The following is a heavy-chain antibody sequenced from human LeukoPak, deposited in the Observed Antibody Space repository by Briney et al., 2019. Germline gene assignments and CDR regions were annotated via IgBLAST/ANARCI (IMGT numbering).Heavy chain of an antibody. CDR3: AKESGKFDY. J-gene: IGHJ4*02. CDR2: ISADGGST. CDR1: GLNFDDSA. V-gene: IGHV3-43*02. Sequence: GGSLRLSCVASGLNFDDSAMHWVRQAPGKGLEWVSLISADGGSTFSADSVKGRFSISRDNSKNSLYLQMNSLRSEDTAMYYCAKESGKFDYWGQGTLVSVSS.